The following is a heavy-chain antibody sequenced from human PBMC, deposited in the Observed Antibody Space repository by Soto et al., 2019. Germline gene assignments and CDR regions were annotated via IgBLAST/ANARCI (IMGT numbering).Heavy chain of an antibody. D-gene: IGHD1-1*01. CDR2: IYYSGST. CDR1: GGSISSGGYY. Sequence: SETLSLTCTVSGGSISSGGYYWSWIRQHPGKGLEWIGYIYYSGSTYYNPSLKSRVTISVDTSKNQFSLKLSSVTAADTAVYYCARHEYKFLRFDYRGQGTLVTVSS. V-gene: IGHV4-31*03. CDR3: ARHEYKFLRFDY. J-gene: IGHJ4*02.